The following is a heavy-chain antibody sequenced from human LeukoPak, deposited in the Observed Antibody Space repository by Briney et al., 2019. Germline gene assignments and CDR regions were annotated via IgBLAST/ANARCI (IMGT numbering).Heavy chain of an antibody. D-gene: IGHD6-13*01. CDR3: ARGSWNFDY. CDR1: GFTFSSYS. Sequence: QAGGSLRLSCAASGFTFSSYSMNWVRQAPGRGLEWVSYISSSSSTIYYADSVKGRFTISRDNAKNSLHLQMNSLRAEDTAVYYCARGSWNFDYWGQGTLVTVSP. CDR2: ISSSSSTI. J-gene: IGHJ4*02. V-gene: IGHV3-48*04.